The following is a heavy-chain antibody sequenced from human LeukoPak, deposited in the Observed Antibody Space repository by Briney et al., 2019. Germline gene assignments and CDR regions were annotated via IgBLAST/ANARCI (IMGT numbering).Heavy chain of an antibody. Sequence: GASVKVSCKASGYTFTGYYMHWVRQAPGQGLEWMGGIIPIFGTANYAQKFQGRVTITADESTSTAYMELSSLRSEDTAVYYCARGVVPAAISDWFDPWGQGTLVTASS. J-gene: IGHJ5*02. CDR1: GYTFTGYY. D-gene: IGHD2-2*02. CDR3: ARGVVPAAISDWFDP. V-gene: IGHV1-69*13. CDR2: IIPIFGTA.